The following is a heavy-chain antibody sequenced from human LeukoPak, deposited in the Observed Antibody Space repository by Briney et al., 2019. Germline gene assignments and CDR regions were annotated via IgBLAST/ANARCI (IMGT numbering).Heavy chain of an antibody. V-gene: IGHV1-18*01. CDR3: ARDLRVVPAATRFWFDP. J-gene: IGHJ5*02. Sequence: ASVKVSCKASGYTFTSYGISWVRQAPGQGLEWMGWISAYNGNTNYAQKFQGRVTMTRDTSISTAYMELSRLRSDDTAVYYCARDLRVVPAATRFWFDPWGQGTLVTVSS. CDR1: GYTFTSYG. D-gene: IGHD2-2*01. CDR2: ISAYNGNT.